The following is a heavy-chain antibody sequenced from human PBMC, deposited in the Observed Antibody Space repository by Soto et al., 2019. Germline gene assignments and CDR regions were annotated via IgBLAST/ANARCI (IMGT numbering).Heavy chain of an antibody. V-gene: IGHV1-2*04. CDR1: GYTFTGYY. CDR3: AIEIAAAGTYSFDI. Sequence: ASMKVSCKASGYTFTGYYMHWVRQAPGQGLEWMGWINPNSGGTNYAQKFQGWVTMTRDTSISTAYMELSRLRSDDTAVYYCAIEIAAAGTYSFDIWGQGTMVTVSS. J-gene: IGHJ3*02. CDR2: INPNSGGT. D-gene: IGHD6-13*01.